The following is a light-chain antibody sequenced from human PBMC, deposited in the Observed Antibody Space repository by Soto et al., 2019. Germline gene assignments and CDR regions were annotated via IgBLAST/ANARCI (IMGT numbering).Light chain of an antibody. V-gene: IGLV2-14*01. CDR3: SSYTRSSTSYV. J-gene: IGLJ1*01. CDR2: EVS. Sequence: QSVLTQPPSVSVSPGQSITISCTGTSSDVGGYNYVSWYQQHPGESPKLMIYEVSNRPSRVSKRFSGSKSGNMASLTISGLQADDEADYYCSSYTRSSTSYVFGSRTKGTVL. CDR1: SSDVGGYNY.